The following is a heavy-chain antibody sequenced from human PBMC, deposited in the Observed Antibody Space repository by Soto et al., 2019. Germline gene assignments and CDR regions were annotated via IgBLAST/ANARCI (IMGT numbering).Heavy chain of an antibody. J-gene: IGHJ6*04. CDR1: GGTFSDYA. D-gene: IGHD3-16*01. CDR3: ARDRIQLRLGKYSFNGMDV. Sequence: QVQLVQSGAEMRKPGSSLRVSCKASGGTFSDYAFSWVRQAPGQGLEWMGGIVPRFGSPNYAQKFGGRVTITADTSTSTVYMALSSLRFADTAVYFCARDRIQLRLGKYSFNGMDVWGKGNTIIVSS. V-gene: IGHV1-69*06. CDR2: IVPRFGSP.